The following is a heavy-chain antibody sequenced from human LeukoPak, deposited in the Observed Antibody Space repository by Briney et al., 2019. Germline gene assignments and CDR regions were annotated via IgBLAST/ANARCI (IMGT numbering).Heavy chain of an antibody. J-gene: IGHJ4*02. V-gene: IGHV1-2*02. Sequence: ASVKVPCKASGYTFTVYYIHWVRQAPGQGLEWMGWIHPNSGGTNIVQEFQGRVTMTRDSSISTAYMEVSSLRSDDTAVYYCARAPVGGPLRFFDYWGQGTLVTVSS. CDR3: ARAPVGGPLRFFDY. CDR1: GYTFTVYY. D-gene: IGHD3-3*01. CDR2: IHPNSGGT.